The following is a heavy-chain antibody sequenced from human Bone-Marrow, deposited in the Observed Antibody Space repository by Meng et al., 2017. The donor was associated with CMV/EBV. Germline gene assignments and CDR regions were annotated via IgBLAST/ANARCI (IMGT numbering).Heavy chain of an antibody. D-gene: IGHD4-11*01. CDR2: IYYSGST. J-gene: IGHJ4*02. V-gene: IGHV4-31*03. CDR3: ARQDYSNYYFDY. Sequence: LRLSCTVSGGSISSGGYYWSWIRQHPGKGLEWIGYIYYSGSTYYNPSLKSRVTISVDTSKNQFSLKLSSVTAADTAVYYCARQDYSNYYFDYWGQGTRVTGYS. CDR1: GGSISSGGYY.